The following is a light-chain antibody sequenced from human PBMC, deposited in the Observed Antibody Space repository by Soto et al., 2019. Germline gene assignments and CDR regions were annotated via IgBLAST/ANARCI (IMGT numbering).Light chain of an antibody. CDR1: SSNIGAGYD. Sequence: QSVLTQPPSVSGAPGQRVTISCTGSSSNIGAGYDVHWYQQLPGTAPKLLIYGNSNRPSGVPDRFSGSKSGTSASLAITGLQAEDDCQPYDSSLSYVFGTGTKLTVL. CDR2: GNS. CDR3: QPYDSSLSYV. V-gene: IGLV1-40*01. J-gene: IGLJ1*01.